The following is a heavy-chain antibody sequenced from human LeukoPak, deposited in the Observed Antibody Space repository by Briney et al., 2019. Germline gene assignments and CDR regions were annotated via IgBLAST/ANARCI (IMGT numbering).Heavy chain of an antibody. J-gene: IGHJ4*02. Sequence: PGGSLRLSCAASGFTFSSYAMSWVRQAPGKGLEWVSAISGSGGSTYYADSVKGRFTISRDNSKNTLYLQTNSLRAEDTAVYYCAKGLTIPFNYFDYWGQGTLVTVSS. D-gene: IGHD3-3*01. CDR1: GFTFSSYA. CDR3: AKGLTIPFNYFDY. V-gene: IGHV3-23*01. CDR2: ISGSGGST.